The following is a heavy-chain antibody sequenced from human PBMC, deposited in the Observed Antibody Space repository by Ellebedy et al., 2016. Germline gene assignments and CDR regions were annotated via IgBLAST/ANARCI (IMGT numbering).Heavy chain of an antibody. Sequence: ASVKVSCKASGYTFTSYGISWVRQAPGQGLEWMGWINPNNGNTNYEQKLQGRVTMTTEQSTSTAYMEVRSLRSDDTAVYYCARGWELQQWGQGTLVTVSS. CDR3: ARGWELQQ. CDR1: GYTFTSYG. J-gene: IGHJ1*01. V-gene: IGHV1-18*01. D-gene: IGHD1-26*01. CDR2: INPNNGNT.